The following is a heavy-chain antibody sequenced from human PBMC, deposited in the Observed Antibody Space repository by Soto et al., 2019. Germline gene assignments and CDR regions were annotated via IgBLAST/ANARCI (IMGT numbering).Heavy chain of an antibody. Sequence: SETLSLTCTVSGGSISSGGYYWSWIRQHPGKGLEWIGYIYYSGSTYYNPSLKSRVTISVDTSKNQFSLKLSSVTAADTAVYYCARATVYYYDSSGYYYPRVHDYKLGYYGMDVWGQGTTVTVS. J-gene: IGHJ6*02. V-gene: IGHV4-31*03. CDR1: GGSISSGGYY. CDR2: IYYSGST. CDR3: ARATVYYYDSSGYYYPRVHDYKLGYYGMDV. D-gene: IGHD3-22*01.